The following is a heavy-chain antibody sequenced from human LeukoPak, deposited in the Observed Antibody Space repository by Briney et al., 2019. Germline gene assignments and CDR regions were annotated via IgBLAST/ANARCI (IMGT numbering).Heavy chain of an antibody. J-gene: IGHJ5*02. CDR3: ARTRRLVRFYWFDP. Sequence: SETLSLTCAVYGGSFSGYYWSWIRQPPWRGLEWIGEINHSGSTNYNPSLKSRVTISVDTSKNQFSLKLSSVTAADTAVYYCARTRRLVRFYWFDPWGQGTLVTVSS. CDR2: INHSGST. CDR1: GGSFSGYY. V-gene: IGHV4-34*01. D-gene: IGHD3-9*01.